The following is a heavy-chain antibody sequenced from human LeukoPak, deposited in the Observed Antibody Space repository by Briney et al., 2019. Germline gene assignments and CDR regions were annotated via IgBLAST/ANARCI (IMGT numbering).Heavy chain of an antibody. V-gene: IGHV1-2*02. CDR1: GYTFTGYY. CDR2: IYPNTGAT. J-gene: IGHJ4*02. CDR3: ARASYDSSGYYLPFDY. D-gene: IGHD3-22*01. Sequence: ASVKVSCKASGYTFTGYYMHWVRQAPGQGLEWMGYIYPNTGATKYAQKFQGRVTMTRDTSISTAYMELSGLRSDDTAVYYCARASYDSSGYYLPFDYWGQGTLVTVSS.